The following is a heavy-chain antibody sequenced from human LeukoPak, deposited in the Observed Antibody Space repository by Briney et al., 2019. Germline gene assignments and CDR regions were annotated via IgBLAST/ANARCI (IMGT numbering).Heavy chain of an antibody. Sequence: GGSLRLSCAASGFTFSSYAMSWVRQAPGKGLEWVSAISGSGGSTYYADSMKGRFTISRDNSKNTLYLQMNSLRAEDTAVYYCAKDDSSSWYALDYWGQGTLVTVSS. J-gene: IGHJ4*02. CDR1: GFTFSSYA. V-gene: IGHV3-23*01. CDR3: AKDDSSSWYALDY. D-gene: IGHD6-13*01. CDR2: ISGSGGST.